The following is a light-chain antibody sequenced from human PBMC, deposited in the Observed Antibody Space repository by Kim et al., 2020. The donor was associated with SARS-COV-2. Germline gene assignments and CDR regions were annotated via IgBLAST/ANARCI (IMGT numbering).Light chain of an antibody. CDR3: QQYGRTPLT. V-gene: IGKV3-20*01. CDR1: QSVSNSY. J-gene: IGKJ1*01. Sequence: EIVLTQSPGTLSLSPGERATLSCRASQSVSNSYLAWYQQKPGQAPRLLMYAASSRATGIADRFSGSGSGTDFTLTISRLEPEDFAVYYCQQYGRTPLTFGQGTKVDIK. CDR2: AAS.